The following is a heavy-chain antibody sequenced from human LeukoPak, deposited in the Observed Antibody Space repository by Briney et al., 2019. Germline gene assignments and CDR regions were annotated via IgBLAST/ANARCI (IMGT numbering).Heavy chain of an antibody. CDR2: ISRGGSAT. J-gene: IGHJ3*02. Sequence: GGSLRLSCAASGFTFSDYYMNWIRQALGKGLEWVSYISRGGSATYYADSVKGRFTISRDNAKNSLYLQMNSLRAEDTAVYYCVRGVSISSSWYNDIWGQGTMVTVSS. CDR3: VRGVSISSSWYNDI. V-gene: IGHV3-11*01. CDR1: GFTFSDYY. D-gene: IGHD6-13*01.